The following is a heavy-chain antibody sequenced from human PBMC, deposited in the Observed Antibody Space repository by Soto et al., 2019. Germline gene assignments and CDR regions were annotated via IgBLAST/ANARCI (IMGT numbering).Heavy chain of an antibody. D-gene: IGHD2-15*01. CDR3: ASPMGESFYCSGGSCYSGSGSPDAFDI. Sequence: ASVKVSCKASGGTFSSYAISWVRQAPGQGLEWMGGIIPIFGTANYAQKFQGRVTITADESTSTAYMELSSLRSEDTAVYYCASPMGESFYCSGGSCYSGSGSPDAFDIWGQGTMVTVSS. V-gene: IGHV1-69*13. J-gene: IGHJ3*02. CDR2: IIPIFGTA. CDR1: GGTFSSYA.